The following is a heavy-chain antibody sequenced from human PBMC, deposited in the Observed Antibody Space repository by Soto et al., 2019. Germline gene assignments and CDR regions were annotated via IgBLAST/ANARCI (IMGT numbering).Heavy chain of an antibody. D-gene: IGHD6-13*01. V-gene: IGHV3-49*03. CDR3: TRVRNRQQLVLSNWFDP. J-gene: IGHJ5*02. CDR1: GFTFGDYA. CDR2: IRSKAYGGTT. Sequence: GGSLRLSCTASGFTFGDYAMSWFRQAPGKGLEWVGFIRSKAYGGTTEYAASVKGRFTISRDDSKSIAYLQMNSLKTEDTAVYYCTRVRNRQQLVLSNWFDPWGQGTLVTVSS.